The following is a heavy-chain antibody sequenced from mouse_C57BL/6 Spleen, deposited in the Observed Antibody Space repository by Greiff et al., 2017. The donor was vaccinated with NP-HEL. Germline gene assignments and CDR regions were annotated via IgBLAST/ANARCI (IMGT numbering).Heavy chain of an antibody. D-gene: IGHD1-1*01. CDR1: GFNIKDYY. Sequence: VQLQQSGAELVKPGASVKLSCTGSGFNIKDYYMHWVKQRPEQGLEWIGRIDPEDGETKYAPKFQGKATMTVDTFSNTAYLQLSSLTSEDTAVYYCGSYYYGSSLFADWGQGTLVTVAA. J-gene: IGHJ3*01. CDR3: GSYYYGSSLFAD. V-gene: IGHV14-2*01. CDR2: IDPEDGET.